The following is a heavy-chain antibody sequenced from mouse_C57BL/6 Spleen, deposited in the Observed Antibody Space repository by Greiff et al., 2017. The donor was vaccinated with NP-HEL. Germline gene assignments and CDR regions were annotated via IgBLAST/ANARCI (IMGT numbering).Heavy chain of an antibody. CDR1: GYTFTSYW. D-gene: IGHD1-1*02. J-gene: IGHJ4*01. V-gene: IGHV1-61*01. CDR3: ASLMDPYAMDY. CDR2: IYPSDSET. Sequence: QVQLQQPGAELVRPGSSVKLSCKASGYTFTSYWMDWVKQRPGQGLEWIGNIYPSDSETHYNQKFKDKATLTVDKSSSTAYMQLSSLTSEDSAVYYCASLMDPYAMDYWGQGTSVTVSS.